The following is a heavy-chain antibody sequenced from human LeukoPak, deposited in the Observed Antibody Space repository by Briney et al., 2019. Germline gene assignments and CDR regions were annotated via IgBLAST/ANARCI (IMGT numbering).Heavy chain of an antibody. CDR3: AKPQVTSNWYYFHY. J-gene: IGHJ4*02. CDR1: GFTLSTYG. Sequence: GRSLRLSCAASGFTLSTYGMHWVRQAPGKGLEWVAVISSDGSNKFYADSVKGRFTISRDGSKNTLYLQMNSLRPDNTAVYFCAKPQVTSNWYYFHYWGQGTLVTVSS. CDR2: ISSDGSNK. V-gene: IGHV3-30*18. D-gene: IGHD2-21*02.